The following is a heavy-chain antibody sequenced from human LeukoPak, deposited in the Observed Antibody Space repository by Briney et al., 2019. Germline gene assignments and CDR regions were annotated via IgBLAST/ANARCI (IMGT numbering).Heavy chain of an antibody. V-gene: IGHV3-23*01. Sequence: PGGSLRLSCAASGFTFSSYAVSWVRQAPGKGLEWVSAISGSGGSTYYADSVKGRFTISRDNSKNTLYLQMNSLRAEDTAVYYCAKGHYYNILTGYSVRRGLDYWGQGTLVTVSS. CDR2: ISGSGGST. CDR1: GFTFSSYA. CDR3: AKGHYYNILTGYSVRRGLDY. J-gene: IGHJ4*02. D-gene: IGHD3-9*01.